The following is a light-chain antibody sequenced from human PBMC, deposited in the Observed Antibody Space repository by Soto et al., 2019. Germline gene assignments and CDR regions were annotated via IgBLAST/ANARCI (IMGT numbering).Light chain of an antibody. J-gene: IGLJ1*01. CDR3: SSDAGNYNYV. V-gene: IGLV2-11*01. CDR2: HVS. CDR1: SSDIGAYNY. Sequence: QSALTQPRSVSGSPGQSVTISCTGTSSDIGAYNYVSWYQQHPDKAPKLMIYHVSKRPSGVPDRFSGSKSGNAASLTISGLQAEDEADYYCSSDAGNYNYVFGTGTKVTVL.